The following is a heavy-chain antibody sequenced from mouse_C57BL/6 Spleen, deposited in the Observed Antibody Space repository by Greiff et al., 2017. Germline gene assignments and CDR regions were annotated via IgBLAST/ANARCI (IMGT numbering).Heavy chain of an antibody. CDR2: IYPSDSAT. D-gene: IGHD2-3*01. V-gene: IGHV1-61*01. CDR1: GYTFTSYW. J-gene: IGHJ2*01. Sequence: QVQLQQPGAELVRPGSSVKLSCKASGYTFTSYWMDWVKQRPGQGLEWIGNIYPSDSATHYNQKFKDKATLTVDKSSSTAYMQLRSLTSEDSAVYYCARRWLLRYFDYWGQGTTLTVSS. CDR3: ARRWLLRYFDY.